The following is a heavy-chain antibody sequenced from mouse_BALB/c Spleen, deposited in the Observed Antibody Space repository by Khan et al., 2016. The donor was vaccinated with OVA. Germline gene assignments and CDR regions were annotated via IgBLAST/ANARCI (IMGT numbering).Heavy chain of an antibody. J-gene: IGHJ2*01. V-gene: IGHV3-2*02. CDR3: ARSIMAN. Sequence: EVKLLESGPRLVKPSPSLSPTCTATGYSTTSDYAWNWIRQFPGNNLEWMGYTSYSGSTSYNPSLKSRISITRDTSKNQFFLQLNSLTTEDTATYYCARSIMANWGQGTTLTVSS. CDR2: TSYSGST. CDR1: GYSTTSDYA.